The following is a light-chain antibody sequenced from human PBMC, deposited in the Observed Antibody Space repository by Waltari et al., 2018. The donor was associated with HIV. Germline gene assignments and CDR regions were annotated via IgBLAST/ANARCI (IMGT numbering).Light chain of an antibody. J-gene: IGLJ2*01. V-gene: IGLV1-44*01. Sequence: QSVLTQPPSASGTPGQRVTISCSGSSSNIGRNSVSWFQQLPGTAPKLLIYTDDQRPSGVPDRFSGSKSGTSGSLAISGTQVMDEADYYCQAWDSGTVVFGGGTKLTVL. CDR2: TDD. CDR1: SSNIGRNS. CDR3: QAWDSGTVV.